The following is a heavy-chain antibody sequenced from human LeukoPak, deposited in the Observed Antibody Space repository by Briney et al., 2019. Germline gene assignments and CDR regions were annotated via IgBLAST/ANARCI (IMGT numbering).Heavy chain of an antibody. D-gene: IGHD1-26*01. Sequence: SGGSLRLSCAASGFTFSDYYMSWIRQAPGKGLEWVSYISSSGSTIYYADSVKGRFTISRDNAKNSLYLQMNSLRAEDTAVYYCARDSIGGSYSRPYYFDYWGQGTLVTVSS. V-gene: IGHV3-11*04. CDR1: GFTFSDYY. CDR3: ARDSIGGSYSRPYYFDY. CDR2: ISSSGSTI. J-gene: IGHJ4*02.